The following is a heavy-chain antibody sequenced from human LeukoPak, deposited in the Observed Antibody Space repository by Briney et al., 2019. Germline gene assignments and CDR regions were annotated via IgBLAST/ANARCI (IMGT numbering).Heavy chain of an antibody. CDR3: ARVIKYYYDSSGYNDY. V-gene: IGHV1-18*01. CDR1: GYTFTSYG. CDR2: ISAYNGNT. D-gene: IGHD3-22*01. J-gene: IGHJ4*02. Sequence: VASVKVSCKASGYTFTSYGISWVRQAPGQGLEWMGWISAYNGNTNYAQKLQGRVTMTTDTSTSTAYMELRSLRSDDTAVYYCARVIKYYYDSSGYNDYWGQGTLVTVSS.